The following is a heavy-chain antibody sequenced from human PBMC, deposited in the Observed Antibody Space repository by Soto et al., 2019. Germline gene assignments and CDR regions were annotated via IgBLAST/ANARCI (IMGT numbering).Heavy chain of an antibody. CDR1: GFSLSTSGVG. D-gene: IGHD1-20*01. CDR3: ALLTGFFGDNWFDP. Sequence: SGPTLVNPTQTLTLTCTFSGFSLSTSGVGVGWIRQPPGKALEWLALIYWNDDKRYSPSLKSRLTITKDTSKNQVVLTMTNMDPVDTATYFCALLTGFFGDNWFDPWGQGTLVTVSS. J-gene: IGHJ5*02. V-gene: IGHV2-5*01. CDR2: IYWNDDK.